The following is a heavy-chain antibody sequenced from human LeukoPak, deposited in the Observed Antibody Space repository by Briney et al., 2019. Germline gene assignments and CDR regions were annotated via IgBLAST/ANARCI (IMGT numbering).Heavy chain of an antibody. V-gene: IGHV1-2*02. D-gene: IGHD2-15*01. CDR3: ARVLGYCSGGRCYDWFDP. Sequence: ASVKVSCKASGYTFTGYYMHWVRQAPGQGLEWMGWINPNSGGTNYAQKFQGRVTMTRDTSISTVYMELSGLRSDDTAVYYCARVLGYCSGGRCYDWFDPWGQGTLVTVSS. CDR2: INPNSGGT. CDR1: GYTFTGYY. J-gene: IGHJ5*02.